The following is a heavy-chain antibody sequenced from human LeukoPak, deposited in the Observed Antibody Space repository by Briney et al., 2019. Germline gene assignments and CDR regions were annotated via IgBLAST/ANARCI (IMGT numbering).Heavy chain of an antibody. CDR1: GFSFSSYG. Sequence: GRSLRLSCAASGFSFSSYGMHWVRQAPGKGLEWVAVISYDGSNKFYADSVKGRFTISRDNAKNSLYLQMNSLRAEDTAVYYCARDSTVVTHWGQGTLVTVSS. V-gene: IGHV3-30*03. CDR3: ARDSTVVTH. J-gene: IGHJ4*02. D-gene: IGHD4-23*01. CDR2: ISYDGSNK.